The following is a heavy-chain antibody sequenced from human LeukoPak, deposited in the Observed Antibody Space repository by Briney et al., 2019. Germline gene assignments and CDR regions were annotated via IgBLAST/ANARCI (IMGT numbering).Heavy chain of an antibody. V-gene: IGHV4-4*09. J-gene: IGHJ4*02. CDR1: GGSISSYY. CDR3: ARRGYYGSNHFDY. CDR2: IYTSGST. Sequence: SETLSLTCTVSGGSISSYYRNWIRQSPGKGLEWIGNIYTSGSTNYNPSLKSRVTIALDTSKNQFSLKLNSVTAADTAVYYCARRGYYGSNHFDYWGQGTLVTVSS. D-gene: IGHD4-17*01.